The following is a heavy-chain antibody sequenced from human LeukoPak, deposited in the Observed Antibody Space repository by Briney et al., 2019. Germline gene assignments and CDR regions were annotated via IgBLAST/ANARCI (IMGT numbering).Heavy chain of an antibody. D-gene: IGHD6-6*01. CDR1: GFTFDDYA. CDR2: ISWNSNSF. J-gene: IGHJ4*02. CDR3: AKDTYSSSLTGFDY. V-gene: IGHV3-9*01. Sequence: QSGGSLRLSCAASGFTFDDYAMHWVRQAPGKGLEWVSGISWNSNSFGYADSVKGRFTISRDNPNNSLYLQMNSLRPEDTALYYCAKDTYSSSLTGFDYWGQGTLVTVSS.